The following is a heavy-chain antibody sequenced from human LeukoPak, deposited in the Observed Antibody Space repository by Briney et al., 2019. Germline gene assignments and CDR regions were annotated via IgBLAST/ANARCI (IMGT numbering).Heavy chain of an antibody. J-gene: IGHJ4*02. CDR1: GFTFSSYE. CDR3: AREGLLGGLRYFGFDN. D-gene: IGHD3-9*01. V-gene: IGHV3-48*03. CDR2: ISSSGSTI. Sequence: GRSLRLSCAASGFTFSSYEMNWVRQAPGKGLEWDSYISSSGSTIYYADSVEGRFTISRDNAKNSLYLQMNSLRAEDTAVYYCAREGLLGGLRYFGFDNWGQGTLVTVSS.